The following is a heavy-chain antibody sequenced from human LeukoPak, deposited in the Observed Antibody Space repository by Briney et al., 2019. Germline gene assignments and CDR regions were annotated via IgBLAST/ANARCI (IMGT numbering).Heavy chain of an antibody. D-gene: IGHD4-23*01. J-gene: IGHJ3*02. CDR2: INPSGGST. CDR3: ASLAGGNSESSDAFDI. V-gene: IGHV1-46*01. Sequence: ASVKVSCKSSGYTFTSYYMDGVRQAPGQGREWMGIINPSGGSTSYAQKFHGRVTMTRDRSTSTVYMELSSLRSEDTAVYYCASLAGGNSESSDAFDIWGQGTMVTVSS. CDR1: GYTFTSYY.